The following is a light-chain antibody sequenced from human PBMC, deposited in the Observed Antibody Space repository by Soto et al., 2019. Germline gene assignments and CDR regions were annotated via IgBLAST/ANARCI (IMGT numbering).Light chain of an antibody. CDR2: LGS. V-gene: IGKV2-28*01. CDR3: MQGLQTPQT. Sequence: DIVMTQSPLSLPVTPGEPAAISCRSSQSLLHKNGYNYLDWYLQKPGQSPQLLIFLGSNRASGVPDRLSGSGSGPAFTLKIPRVEAEDVGVYYCMQGLQTPQTFGQGTKVEI. J-gene: IGKJ1*01. CDR1: QSLLHKNGYNY.